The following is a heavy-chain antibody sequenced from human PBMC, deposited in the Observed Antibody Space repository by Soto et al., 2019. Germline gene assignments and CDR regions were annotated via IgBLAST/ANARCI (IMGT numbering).Heavy chain of an antibody. Sequence: GGSLRLSCAASGFTFSSYAMHWVRQAPGKGLEWVAVISYDGSNKYYADSVKGRCTISRDNSKNTLYLQMNSLRAEDTAVYYCARDVGLRWFDPWGQGTLVTVSS. CDR2: ISYDGSNK. J-gene: IGHJ5*02. CDR3: ARDVGLRWFDP. CDR1: GFTFSSYA. V-gene: IGHV3-30-3*01. D-gene: IGHD2-15*01.